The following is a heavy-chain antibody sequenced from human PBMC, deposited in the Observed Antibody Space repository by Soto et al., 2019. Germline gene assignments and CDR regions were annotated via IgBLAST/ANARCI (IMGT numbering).Heavy chain of an antibody. D-gene: IGHD3-22*01. CDR3: ARDRLRGYDSSGFYS. J-gene: IGHJ4*02. V-gene: IGHV1-18*01. CDR1: GDRFSFYG. Sequence: ASVKVSCKACGDRFSFYGINCARQAPGQGLEWMGWINPSDGNRNFAQKFEDRVTMTTATSTNTVFLELRSLKSDDTAIYYCARDRLRGYDSSGFYSWGQGTMVTVSS. CDR2: INPSDGNR.